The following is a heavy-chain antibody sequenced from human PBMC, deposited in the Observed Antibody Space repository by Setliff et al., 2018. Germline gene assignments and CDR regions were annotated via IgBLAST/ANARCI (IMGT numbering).Heavy chain of an antibody. CDR3: ARDVPLTTVTKNYFGP. CDR1: GYTFTTFG. J-gene: IGHJ5*02. CDR2: IGPHNGIT. Sequence: GASVKVSCKAPGYTFTTFGVSWVRQVPGQGLEWLGWIGPHNGITRYGQKFQGRVTLTSETTTGTVYMELRSLNSDDTAVYYCARDVPLTTVTKNYFGPWGQGTLVTVSS. D-gene: IGHD4-17*01. V-gene: IGHV1-18*01.